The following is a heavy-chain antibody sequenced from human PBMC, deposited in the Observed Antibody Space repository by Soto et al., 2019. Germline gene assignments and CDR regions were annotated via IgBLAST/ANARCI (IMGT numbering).Heavy chain of an antibody. CDR1: GGSFRNYV. CDR3: SFHSDSNSYSRFDY. CDR2: IIPVFETR. D-gene: IGHD4-4*01. V-gene: IGHV1-69*01. Sequence: QVQLVQSGAEVKKPGSSVKVSCRASGGSFRNYVMSWVRQAPGQGLEWMGGIIPVFETRTYAQKFKGTVKITADDSTSTVSMEMSNLRSEDTAVYFCSFHSDSNSYSRFDYWGQGTLVTVSS. J-gene: IGHJ4*02.